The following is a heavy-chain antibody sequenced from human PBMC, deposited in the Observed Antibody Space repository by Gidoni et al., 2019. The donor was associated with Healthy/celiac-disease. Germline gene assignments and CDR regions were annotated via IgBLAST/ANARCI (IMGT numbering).Heavy chain of an antibody. J-gene: IGHJ4*02. Sequence: EVQLVESGGGLVQPGRSLRLSCAASGFPFDDYAMHWVRQAPGKGLEWVSGISWNSGSIGYADSVKGRFTISRDNAKNSLYLQMNSLRAEDTALYYCAKGPVAASVGYFDYWGQGTLVTVSS. V-gene: IGHV3-9*01. CDR2: ISWNSGSI. CDR1: GFPFDDYA. D-gene: IGHD6-19*01. CDR3: AKGPVAASVGYFDY.